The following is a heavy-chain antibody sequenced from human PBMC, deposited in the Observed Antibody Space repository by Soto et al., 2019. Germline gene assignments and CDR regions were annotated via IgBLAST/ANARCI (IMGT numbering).Heavy chain of an antibody. CDR3: ARVMTGYPRHWFDP. CDR1: GGTFSSYT. D-gene: IGHD3-9*01. Sequence: QVQLVQSGAEVKKPGSSVKVSCKASGGTFSSYTISWVRQAPGQGLEWMGRIIPILDIANYAQKFQGRVTITADKSTSTAYMELSSLRSEDTAVYYCARVMTGYPRHWFDPWGQGTLVTVSS. V-gene: IGHV1-69*02. CDR2: IIPILDIA. J-gene: IGHJ5*02.